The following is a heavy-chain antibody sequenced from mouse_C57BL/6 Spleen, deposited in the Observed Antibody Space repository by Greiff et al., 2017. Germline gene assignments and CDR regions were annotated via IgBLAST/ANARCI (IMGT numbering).Heavy chain of an antibody. CDR3: ARDYGSISWYAY. CDR2: IYLGSGST. V-gene: IGHV1-55*01. J-gene: IGHJ3*01. CDR1: GYTFNRSW. Sequence: QVQLQQPGAGLVKPGASVKLSCKASGYTFNRSWITWVKQRPGQGLEWIGDIYLGSGSTNDNYKFKSKATLTVDTSSSTAYMQLSSLTSEDSAVYYCARDYGSISWYAYWGQGTLVTVSA. D-gene: IGHD1-1*01.